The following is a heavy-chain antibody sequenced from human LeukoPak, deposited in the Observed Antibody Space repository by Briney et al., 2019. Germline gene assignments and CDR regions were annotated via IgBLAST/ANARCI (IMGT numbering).Heavy chain of an antibody. J-gene: IGHJ6*02. D-gene: IGHD2-15*01. V-gene: IGHV4-59*01. CDR3: ARSLRYCSGGNCYYTMDV. CDR2: IYYSGST. CDR1: GGSISSYY. Sequence: SETLSLTCTVSGGSISSYYWSWIRQPPGKGLEWIGYIYYSGSTNYNPSLKSRVTISVDTSNNQFSLNLSSVTAADTAVYYCARSLRYCSGGNCYYTMDVWGQGTTVTVSS.